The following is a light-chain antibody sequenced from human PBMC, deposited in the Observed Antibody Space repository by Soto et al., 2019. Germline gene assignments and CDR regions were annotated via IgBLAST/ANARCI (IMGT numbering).Light chain of an antibody. CDR3: QQTYNVPQT. CDR1: QTIRNY. V-gene: IGKV1-39*01. Sequence: DIHMTQFPYSLSASVGDRVTITCRASQTIRNYLNWFQQKTGKAPQLLIYAASSLQTGVPSRFSGSVSGAEFNLTISSLQPEDTATYFCQQTYNVPQTYGPGTKVEIK. J-gene: IGKJ1*01. CDR2: AAS.